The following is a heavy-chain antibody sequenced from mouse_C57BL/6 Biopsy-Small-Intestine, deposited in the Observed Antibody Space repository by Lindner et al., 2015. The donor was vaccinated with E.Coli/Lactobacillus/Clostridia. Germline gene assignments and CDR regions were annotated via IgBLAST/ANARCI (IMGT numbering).Heavy chain of an antibody. J-gene: IGHJ1*01. D-gene: IGHD2-3*01. V-gene: IGHV1-79*01. CDR3: ARERGSRGWYSNGDDAFDI. CDR2: ISPYNGHT. CDR1: GYTFANSG. Sequence: SVKVSCKASGYTFANSGISWVRQAPGQGLEWMGWISPYNGHTKFAQNLQGRVTLTADTSTTTVYMELKSLRSDDTAVYYCARERGSRGWYSNGDDAFDIWGQGTKVTVSS.